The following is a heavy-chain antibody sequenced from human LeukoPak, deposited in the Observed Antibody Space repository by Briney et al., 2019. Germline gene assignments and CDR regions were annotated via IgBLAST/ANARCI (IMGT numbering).Heavy chain of an antibody. CDR1: GFTFSSYT. J-gene: IGHJ4*02. CDR3: ASGGYSYGPRGRYFDY. Sequence: GGSLRLSCAASGFTFSSYTMNWVRQAPGKGLEWVSSISDGSNYIYYADSVKGRFTISRDNAKNSLYLQMNSLRAEDTAVYYCASGGYSYGPRGRYFDYWGQGTLVTVSS. CDR2: ISDGSNYI. V-gene: IGHV3-21*01. D-gene: IGHD5-18*01.